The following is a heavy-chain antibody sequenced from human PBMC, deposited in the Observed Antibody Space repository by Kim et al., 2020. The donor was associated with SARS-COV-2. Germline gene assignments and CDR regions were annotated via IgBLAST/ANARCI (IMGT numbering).Heavy chain of an antibody. V-gene: IGHV3-9*01. CDR2: ISWNSGSI. D-gene: IGHD6-6*01. Sequence: GGSLRLSCAASGFTFGDYAMHWVRQAPGKGLEWVSGISWNSGSIRYADSVKGRFTISRDNAKNSLYLQMNSLRAEDTALYYCAKGYSSSSRGEFDYWGQGTLVTVSS. J-gene: IGHJ4*02. CDR1: GFTFGDYA. CDR3: AKGYSSSSRGEFDY.